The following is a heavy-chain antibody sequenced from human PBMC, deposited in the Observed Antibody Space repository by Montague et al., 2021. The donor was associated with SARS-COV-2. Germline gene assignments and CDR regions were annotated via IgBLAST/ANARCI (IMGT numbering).Heavy chain of an antibody. CDR3: ARAPIYRSSWYAYFDY. J-gene: IGHJ4*02. CDR1: GDSMNNYY. V-gene: IGHV4-59*01. CDR2: INYSGSA. Sequence: SETLSLTCTVSGDSMNNYYWSWIRQPPGKGLEWIGYINYSGSAHYNPPLQSRVTLSKDTSKNQFSLRLTSVTAADTAMYFCARAPIYRSSWYAYFDYWGQGTLVTVSS. D-gene: IGHD6-13*01.